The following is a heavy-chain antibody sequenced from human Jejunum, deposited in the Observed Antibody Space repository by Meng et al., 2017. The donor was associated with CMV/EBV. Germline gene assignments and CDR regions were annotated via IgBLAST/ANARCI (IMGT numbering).Heavy chain of an antibody. D-gene: IGHD3-9*01. CDR2: ISAGGDRT. J-gene: IGHJ4*02. V-gene: IGHV3-23*01. CDR1: FAIYS. CDR3: ARAWFTVDIMTGPSSVSDY. Sequence: FAIYSLNWVRQAPGKGLEWVSIISAGGDRTYYADSVKGRFTISRDNSKNTLFLQMNGLRAEDTAVYFCARAWFTVDIMTGPSSVSDYWGQGTLVTVSS.